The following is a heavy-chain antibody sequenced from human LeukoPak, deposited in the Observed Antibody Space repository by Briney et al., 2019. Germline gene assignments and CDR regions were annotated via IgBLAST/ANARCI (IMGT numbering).Heavy chain of an antibody. Sequence: ASVKVSCKASGYTFTSYYMHWVRQAPGQGLEWMGIINPSGGSTSYAQKFQGRVTITRDTSASTACMELSSLRSEDTAVYYCARVGDSSGTLDYWGQGTLVTVSS. J-gene: IGHJ4*02. V-gene: IGHV1-46*01. CDR2: INPSGGST. CDR3: ARVGDSSGTLDY. CDR1: GYTFTSYY. D-gene: IGHD6-19*01.